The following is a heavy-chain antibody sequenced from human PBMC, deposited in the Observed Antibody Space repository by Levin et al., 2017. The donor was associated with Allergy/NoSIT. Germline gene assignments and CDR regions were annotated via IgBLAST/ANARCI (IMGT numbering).Heavy chain of an antibody. V-gene: IGHV4-59*01. CDR3: ARGGESSSWFYYYGMDV. CDR1: GGSISSYY. CDR2: IYYSGST. Sequence: SETLSLTCTVSGGSISSYYWSWIRQPPGKGLEWIGYIYYSGSTNYNPSLKSRVTISVDTSKNQFSLKLSSVTAADTAVYYCARGGESSSWFYYYGMDVWGQGTTVTVSS. J-gene: IGHJ6*02. D-gene: IGHD6-13*01.